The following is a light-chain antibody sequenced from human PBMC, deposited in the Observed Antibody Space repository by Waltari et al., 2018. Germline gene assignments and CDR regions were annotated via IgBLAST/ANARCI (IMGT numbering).Light chain of an antibody. Sequence: QSVLTQPPSASGTPGQRVTISCSVSSSNIGSQAVNWYQQLPATAPKLRMYSNRQRPAGFPVRVAGSESGTSASLAISGLQSEDEADYYCATWDDNLNGVVFGGGTKLTVL. J-gene: IGLJ2*01. V-gene: IGLV1-44*01. CDR3: ATWDDNLNGVV. CDR2: SNR. CDR1: SSNIGSQA.